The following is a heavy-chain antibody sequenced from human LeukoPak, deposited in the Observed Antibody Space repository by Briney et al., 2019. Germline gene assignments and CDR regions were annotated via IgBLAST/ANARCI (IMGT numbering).Heavy chain of an antibody. CDR3: ARFSGGY. CDR2: IYSGGST. V-gene: IGHV3-53*04. J-gene: IGHJ4*02. Sequence: GGSLRLSCAASGFTVSSNYMSWVRQAPGKGLEWGSVIYSGGSTYYADSVKGKFTNSRHNSKNTLYLQMNSLRAEDTAVYYCARFSGGYWGQGTLVTVSS. CDR1: GFTVSSNY. D-gene: IGHD2-15*01.